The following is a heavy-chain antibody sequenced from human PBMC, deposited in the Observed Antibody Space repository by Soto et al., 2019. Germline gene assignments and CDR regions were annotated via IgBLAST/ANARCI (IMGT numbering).Heavy chain of an antibody. J-gene: IGHJ3*01. CDR3: ARDRGYR. CDR1: GFSVSNNY. Sequence: QLVESGGGLVQPGGSLRLSCAASGFSVSNNYMKWVRQAPGKGLEWVSLIYSGGSTYYADSVKGRFTISRDNSKNTLFLQMNSLRVEDTAVYYCARDRGYRWGQGPMFTVSS. V-gene: IGHV3-66*01. CDR2: IYSGGST. D-gene: IGHD5-12*01.